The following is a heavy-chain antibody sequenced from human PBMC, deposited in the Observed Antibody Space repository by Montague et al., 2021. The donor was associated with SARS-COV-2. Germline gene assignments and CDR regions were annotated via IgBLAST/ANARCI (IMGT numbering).Heavy chain of an antibody. J-gene: IGHJ6*03. V-gene: IGHV4-59*01. CDR3: ARHPPGYSYCYYLDV. CDR2: LYYSGST. Sequence: SETLSLTCTVSGGSISSYYWSWIRQPPGKGLEWIGYLYYSGSTNYNPSLKSRVTISVDTSKNQFSLMLNSVTAADTAVYYCARHPPGYSYCYYLDVWGKGTPVTVSS. D-gene: IGHD1-1*01. CDR1: GGSISSYY.